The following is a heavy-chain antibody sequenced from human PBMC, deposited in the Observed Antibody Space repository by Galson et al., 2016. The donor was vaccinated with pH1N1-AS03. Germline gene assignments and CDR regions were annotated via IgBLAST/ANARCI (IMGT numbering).Heavy chain of an antibody. CDR2: IYWNDDI. Sequence: PALVKPTQTLTLTCTFSGFSLSTSGVGVGWIRQAPGKALEWLAIIYWNDDIRYSPSLRNRLTITKDTSKSQVVLTMTNMDPVYTATYFCSRAYFGDFADWFDPWGQGTLVTVSS. CDR1: GFSLSTSGVG. D-gene: IGHD4-17*01. J-gene: IGHJ5*02. V-gene: IGHV2-5*01. CDR3: SRAYFGDFADWFDP.